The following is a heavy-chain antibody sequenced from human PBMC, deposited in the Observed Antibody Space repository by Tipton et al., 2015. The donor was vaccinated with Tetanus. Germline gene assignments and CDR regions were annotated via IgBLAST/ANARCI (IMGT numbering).Heavy chain of an antibody. Sequence: SLRLSCAASGFTFSSYSMNWVRQAPGKGLEWVSSISSSSSYIYYADSVKGRFTISRDNAKNSLYLQMNSLRAEDTAVYYCARDNRVPLRFGELLEFYYYYGMDVWGQGTTVTVSS. J-gene: IGHJ6*02. CDR2: ISSSSSYI. CDR1: GFTFSSYS. V-gene: IGHV3-21*04. D-gene: IGHD3-10*01. CDR3: ARDNRVPLRFGELLEFYYYYGMDV.